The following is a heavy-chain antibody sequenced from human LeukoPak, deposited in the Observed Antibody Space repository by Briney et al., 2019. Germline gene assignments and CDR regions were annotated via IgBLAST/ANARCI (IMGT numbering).Heavy chain of an antibody. Sequence: SQTLSLTCADSGGSISSGSYDWIWIRQPAGKGLEWIGRIYTSGSTNYNPSLKSRVTISVDTSKNQFSLKLSSVTAADTAVYYCARGDIVVVPAAILVGWFDPWGQGTLVTVSS. CDR2: IYTSGST. CDR3: ARGDIVVVPAAILVGWFDP. CDR1: GGSISSGSYD. D-gene: IGHD2-2*02. V-gene: IGHV4-61*02. J-gene: IGHJ5*02.